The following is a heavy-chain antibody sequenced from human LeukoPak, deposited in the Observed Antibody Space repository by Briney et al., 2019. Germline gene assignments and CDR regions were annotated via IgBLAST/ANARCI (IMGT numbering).Heavy chain of an antibody. V-gene: IGHV3-23*01. D-gene: IGHD5-18*01. Sequence: GGSLRLSCAASAFTLNSYAMSWVRQAPGKGLEWVSTIGGSDGNTYYADSVKGRFTISRDNAKNSLYLQMNSLRAEDTALYYCARDALLQLWLRGGSFDYWGQGTLVTVSS. CDR1: AFTLNSYA. CDR3: ARDALLQLWLRGGSFDY. CDR2: IGGSDGNT. J-gene: IGHJ4*02.